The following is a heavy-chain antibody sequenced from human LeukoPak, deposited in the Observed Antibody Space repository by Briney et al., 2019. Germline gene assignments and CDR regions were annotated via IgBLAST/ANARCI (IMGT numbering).Heavy chain of an antibody. D-gene: IGHD3-10*01. Sequence: PGGSLRLSCAASGFTFNNYWMYWVRQAPGKGLEWVAAISASGSATSYADSVRGRFTVSRDNSKSTTYLQMNSLRAEDTAVFYCAKDSRMVRGVIIGMDVWGQGTTVTVSS. CDR3: AKDSRMVRGVIIGMDV. J-gene: IGHJ6*02. CDR1: GFTFNNYW. V-gene: IGHV3-23*01. CDR2: ISASGSAT.